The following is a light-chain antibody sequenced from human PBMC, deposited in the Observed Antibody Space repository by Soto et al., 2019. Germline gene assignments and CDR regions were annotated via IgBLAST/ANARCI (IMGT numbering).Light chain of an antibody. CDR3: QSYDSSLSGYV. CDR1: SSNIGAGYE. V-gene: IGLV1-40*01. Sequence: QPVLTQPPSVSEAPGQRVTIYCTGSSSNIGAGYEAHWYQQVPGTAPKLLIYENNNRPSGVPDRFSGSKSGTSASLAITGLQAEDEAEYYCQSYDSSLSGYVFGTGTKLTVL. CDR2: ENN. J-gene: IGLJ1*01.